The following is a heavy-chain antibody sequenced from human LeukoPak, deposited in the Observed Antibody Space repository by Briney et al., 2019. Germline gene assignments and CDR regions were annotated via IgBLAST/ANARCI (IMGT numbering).Heavy chain of an antibody. CDR3: ARDSGGNDY. V-gene: IGHV3-7*01. D-gene: IGHD3-16*01. Sequence: PGGSLRLSCAASGFTFSSYLMTWVRQAPGKGLECVATIKEDGSEGYYVDSVKGRFTISRDNAKNSVSLQMNNLRVEDTAIYYCARDSGGNDYWGQGILVTVSS. J-gene: IGHJ4*02. CDR1: GFTFSSYL. CDR2: IKEDGSEG.